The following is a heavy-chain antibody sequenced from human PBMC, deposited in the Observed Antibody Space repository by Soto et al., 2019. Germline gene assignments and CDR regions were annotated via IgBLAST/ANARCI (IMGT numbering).Heavy chain of an antibody. J-gene: IGHJ4*02. D-gene: IGHD4-17*01. CDR2: INHSGST. Sequence: QVQLQQWGAGLLKPSETLSLTCAVYGGSFSGYYWSWIRQPPGKGLEWIGEINHSGSTNYNPSLKSRVTISVDTSKNHLSLELSSVTAADTAVYYCAGGASGGTVTYFDYWGQGTLVTVSS. CDR1: GGSFSGYY. CDR3: AGGASGGTVTYFDY. V-gene: IGHV4-34*01.